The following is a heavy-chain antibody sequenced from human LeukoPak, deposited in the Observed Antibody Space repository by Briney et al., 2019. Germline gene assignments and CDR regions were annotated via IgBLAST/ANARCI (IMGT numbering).Heavy chain of an antibody. CDR2: IYYSGST. Sequence: SQTLSLTCTVSGGSISSGDYYWSWIRQPPGKGLEWIGYIYYSGSTYYNPSLKGRVTISVDTSKNQFSLKLSSVTAADTAVYYCAREYGDYHTFDIWGQGTMVTVSS. J-gene: IGHJ3*02. CDR3: AREYGDYHTFDI. V-gene: IGHV4-30-4*08. D-gene: IGHD4-17*01. CDR1: GGSISSGDYY.